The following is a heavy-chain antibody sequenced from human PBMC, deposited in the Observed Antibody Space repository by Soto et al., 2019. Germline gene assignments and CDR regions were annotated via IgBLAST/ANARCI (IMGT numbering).Heavy chain of an antibody. CDR2: ISAYSGNT. J-gene: IGHJ4*02. V-gene: IGHV1-8*02. Sequence: ASVKVSCKASGYTFTDYGISWVRQAPGQRLEWRGWISAYSGNTGYAQKFQGRVTMTRNTSISTAYMELSSLRSEDTAVYYCARGGYSGWFGELLPLPTDYWGQGTLVTVSS. CDR1: GYTFTDYG. D-gene: IGHD3-10*01. CDR3: ARGGYSGWFGELLPLPTDY.